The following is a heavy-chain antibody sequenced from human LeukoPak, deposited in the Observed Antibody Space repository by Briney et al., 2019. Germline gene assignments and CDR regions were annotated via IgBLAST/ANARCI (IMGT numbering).Heavy chain of an antibody. CDR3: ARALGVSSGWYLSYYFDY. V-gene: IGHV3-30*03. J-gene: IGHJ4*02. Sequence: LSGGSLRLSCAASGFTFSSYGMHWVRQAPGKGLEWVAVISYDGSNKYYADSVKGRFTISRDNSKNTLYLQMNSLRAEDTAVYYCARALGVSSGWYLSYYFDYWGQGTLVTVSS. CDR1: GFTFSSYG. CDR2: ISYDGSNK. D-gene: IGHD6-19*01.